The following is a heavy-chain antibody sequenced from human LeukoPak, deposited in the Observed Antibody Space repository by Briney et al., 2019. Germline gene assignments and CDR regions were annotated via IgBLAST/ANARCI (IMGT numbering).Heavy chain of an antibody. D-gene: IGHD3-10*01. V-gene: IGHV4-59*12. CDR3: AIGTYYYGSGSYYNTSGWFDP. CDR1: GDSISSYY. CDR2: IYYSGST. J-gene: IGHJ5*02. Sequence: SETLSLTCTVSGDSISSYYWSWIRQPPGKGLEWIGYIYYSGSTNYNPSLKSRVTISVDTSKNQFSLKLSSVTAADTAVYYCAIGTYYYGSGSYYNTSGWFDPWGQGTLVTVSS.